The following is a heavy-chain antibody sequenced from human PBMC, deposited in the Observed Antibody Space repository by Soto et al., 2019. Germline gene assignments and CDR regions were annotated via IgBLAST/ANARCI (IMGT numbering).Heavy chain of an antibody. J-gene: IGHJ6*02. D-gene: IGHD3-10*01. V-gene: IGHV1-18*04. Sequence: ASVKVSCKASGYTFTSYGISWVRQAPGQGLEWMGWISAYNGNTNYAQKLQGRVTMTTDTSTSTAYMELRSLRSDDTAVYYCARDQNITRVRGVPYGMDVWGQGTTVTVSS. CDR1: GYTFTSYG. CDR3: ARDQNITRVRGVPYGMDV. CDR2: ISAYNGNT.